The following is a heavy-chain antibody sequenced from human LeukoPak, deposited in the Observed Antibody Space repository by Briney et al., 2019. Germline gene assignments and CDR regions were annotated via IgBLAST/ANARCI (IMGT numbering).Heavy chain of an antibody. CDR2: IIPIFGTA. CDR1: GGTFSSYA. V-gene: IGHV1-69*05. CDR3: ARSPCDEATGGDCYSPWFDY. Sequence: SVKVSCKASGGTFSSYAISWVRQAPGQGLEWMGRIIPIFGTANYAQKFQGRVTITTDESTSTAYMELSSLRSEDTAAYYCARSPCDEATGGDCYSPWFDYWGQGTLVTVSS. D-gene: IGHD2-21*02. J-gene: IGHJ4*02.